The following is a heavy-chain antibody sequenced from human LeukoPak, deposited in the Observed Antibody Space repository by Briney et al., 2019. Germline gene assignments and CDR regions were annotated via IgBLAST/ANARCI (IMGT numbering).Heavy chain of an antibody. J-gene: IGHJ4*02. CDR1: GGSISSYY. CDR2: IYYSGST. V-gene: IGHV4-59*01. D-gene: IGHD3-10*01. Sequence: SETLSLTCTVSGGSISSYYWSWIRQPPGKGLEWIGYIYYSGSTNYNPSLKSRVTISVDTSKNQFSLKLSSVTAADTAVYYCARVIFDGSGSYYIGYWGQGTLVTVSS. CDR3: ARVIFDGSGSYYIGY.